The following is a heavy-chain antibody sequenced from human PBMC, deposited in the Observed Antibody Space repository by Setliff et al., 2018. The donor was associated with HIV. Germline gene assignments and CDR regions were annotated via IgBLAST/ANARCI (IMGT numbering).Heavy chain of an antibody. CDR2: MFSSGSA. V-gene: IGHV4-4*09. CDR1: GGSISGHY. J-gene: IGHJ4*02. CDR3: ARDLGIPRSIDY. D-gene: IGHD1-1*01. Sequence: SETLSLTCSVSGGSISGHYWGWVRQPPGKGLEWIGYMFSSGSAQYNSSLQSRVSMSADTSKNQFSLKLSSVTAADTAMYYCARDLGIPRSIDYWGQGAPVTVSS.